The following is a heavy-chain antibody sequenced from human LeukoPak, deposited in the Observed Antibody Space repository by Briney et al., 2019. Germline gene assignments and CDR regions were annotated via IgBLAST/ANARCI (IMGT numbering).Heavy chain of an antibody. D-gene: IGHD2-2*01. J-gene: IGHJ4*02. CDR2: INPNSDGT. Sequence: ASVKVSCKASGYTFTGYYMHWVRQAPGQGLEWMGWINPNSDGTNYAQKFQGRVTMTRDTSISTAYMELSRLRSDDTAVYYCARDSSLTGSTGFDYWGQGTLVTVSS. CDR1: GYTFTGYY. V-gene: IGHV1-2*02. CDR3: ARDSSLTGSTGFDY.